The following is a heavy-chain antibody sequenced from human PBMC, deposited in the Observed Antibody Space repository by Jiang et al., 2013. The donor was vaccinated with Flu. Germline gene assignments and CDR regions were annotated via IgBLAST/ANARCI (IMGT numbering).Heavy chain of an antibody. CDR2: INTNTGNP. Sequence: QSGSELERPGASVKVSCKASGYTFTSYAMNWVRQAPGQGLEWMGWINTNTGNPMYAQGFTGRFVFSLDTSVSTAYLQISSLKAEDTAVYYCAAAVSTNYYYYGMDVWGQGTTVTVS. CDR1: GYTFTSYA. CDR3: AAAVSTNYYYYGMDV. V-gene: IGHV7-4-1*02. J-gene: IGHJ6*02. D-gene: IGHD5/OR15-5a*01.